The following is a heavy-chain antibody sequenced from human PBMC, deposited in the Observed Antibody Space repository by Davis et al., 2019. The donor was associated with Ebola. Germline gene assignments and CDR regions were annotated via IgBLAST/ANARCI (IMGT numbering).Heavy chain of an antibody. D-gene: IGHD5-18*01. CDR3: AMAWRQLGLPSY. CDR2: IYYSGST. CDR1: GGSISSSSYY. Sequence: MPSETLSLTCTVSGGSISSSSYYWGWIRQPPGKGLEWIGSIYYSGSTYYNPSLKSRVTISVDTSKNQFSLELSSVTAADTAVYYCAMAWRQLGLPSYWGQGILVTVSS. J-gene: IGHJ4*02. V-gene: IGHV4-39*01.